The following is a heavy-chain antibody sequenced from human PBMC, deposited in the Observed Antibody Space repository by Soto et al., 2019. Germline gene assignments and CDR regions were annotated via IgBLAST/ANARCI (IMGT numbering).Heavy chain of an antibody. CDR1: GASIGTGSDC. V-gene: IGHV4-31*03. CDR3: ARRIMAASNYFAY. J-gene: IGHJ4*02. Sequence: QVQLQESGPGLVRPSETLSLTCTVSGASIGTGSDCWSWIRQHPGKGLEWIGYICYSGTTYYNPSLKSRMTITVVTSKNHLSLNLRSVTAADAAVYYCARRIMAASNYFAYWGQGTVVTVSS. D-gene: IGHD2-15*01. CDR2: ICYSGTT.